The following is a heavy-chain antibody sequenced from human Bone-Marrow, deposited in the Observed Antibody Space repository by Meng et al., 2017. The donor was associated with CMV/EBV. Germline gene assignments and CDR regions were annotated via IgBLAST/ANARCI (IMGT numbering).Heavy chain of an antibody. V-gene: IGHV1-18*01. D-gene: IGHD6-6*01. J-gene: IGHJ5*02. CDR3: ARDMIASRPGWFDP. Sequence: KASGYTFTTYGLSWVRQAPGQGLEWMGRISNYNGNTNYAQKFQDRVTMTTDASTSIAYMELRSLRFDDTAIYYCARDMIASRPGWFDPWGQGTLVTVSS. CDR1: GYTFTTYG. CDR2: ISNYNGNT.